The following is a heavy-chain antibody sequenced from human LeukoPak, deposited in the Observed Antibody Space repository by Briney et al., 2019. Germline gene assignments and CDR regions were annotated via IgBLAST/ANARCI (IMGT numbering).Heavy chain of an antibody. CDR2: IKQDGTEK. CDR1: GFTFSSYW. J-gene: IGHJ4*02. Sequence: GGSLRLSCAASGFTFSSYWMSWVRQAPGKGLEWVANIKQDGTEKYYVDSVKGRFTISRDNAKTSLYLEMNSLRAEDTAVYYCARDWPVSFDYWGQGTLVTVSS. D-gene: IGHD3-16*02. V-gene: IGHV3-7*01. CDR3: ARDWPVSFDY.